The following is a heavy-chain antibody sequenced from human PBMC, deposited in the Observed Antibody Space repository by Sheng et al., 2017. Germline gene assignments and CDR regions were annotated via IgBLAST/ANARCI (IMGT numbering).Heavy chain of an antibody. CDR1: GGSISSGSYY. J-gene: IGHJ4*02. CDR2: IYTSGST. D-gene: IGHD7-27*01. V-gene: IGHV4-61*02. CDR3: ARGKLGPYYFDY. Sequence: QVQLQESGPGLVKPSQTLSLTCTVSGGSISSGSYYWSWIRQPAGKGLEWIGRIYTSGSTNYNPSLKSRVTISVDTSKNQFSLKLSSVTAADTAVYYCARGKLGPYYFDYWGQGTLGHRLL.